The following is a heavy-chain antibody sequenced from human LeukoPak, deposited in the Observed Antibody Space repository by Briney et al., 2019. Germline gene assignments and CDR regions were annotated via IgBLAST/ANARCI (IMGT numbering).Heavy chain of an antibody. D-gene: IGHD1-26*01. CDR3: AKETKVGPKTMAYFQD. V-gene: IGHV3-23*01. J-gene: IGHJ1*01. CDR2: ISVTGDMT. CDR1: GFTFSSYA. Sequence: GGSLRLSCAASGFTFSSYAMSWLRQTPQKGLEWVSGISVTGDMTYYTDSVKGRFTISRDNSRTTLYLQLSSLRADDTAVYFCAKETKVGPKTMAYFQDWGQCTLVTVSS.